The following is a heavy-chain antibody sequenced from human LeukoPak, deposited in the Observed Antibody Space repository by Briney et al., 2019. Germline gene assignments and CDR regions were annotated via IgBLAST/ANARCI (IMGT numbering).Heavy chain of an antibody. Sequence: SETLSLTCAVSGGSISSGGYSWSWIRQPPGTGLEWIGYIYHSGSTYYNPSLKSRVTISVDRSKNQFSLKLSSVTAADTAVYYCARGQLGGIAARPSSNWFDPWGQGTLVTVSS. D-gene: IGHD6-6*01. CDR1: GGSISSGGYS. CDR3: ARGQLGGIAARPSSNWFDP. CDR2: IYHSGST. V-gene: IGHV4-30-2*01. J-gene: IGHJ5*02.